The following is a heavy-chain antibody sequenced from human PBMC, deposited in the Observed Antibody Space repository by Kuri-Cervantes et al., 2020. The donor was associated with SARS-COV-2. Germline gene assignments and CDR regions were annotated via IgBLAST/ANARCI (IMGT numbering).Heavy chain of an antibody. J-gene: IGHJ4*02. CDR3: ARGYHDSSGYWYYFDY. Sequence: SLKISCVASGFTLNDYAMHWVRQAPGKGLEWVSGISWNSGSIGYADSVKGRFTISRDNAKNSLYLQMNSLRAEDTAVYYCARGYHDSSGYWYYFDYWGQGTLVTVSS. D-gene: IGHD3-22*01. CDR2: ISWNSGSI. CDR1: GFTLNDYA. V-gene: IGHV3-9*01.